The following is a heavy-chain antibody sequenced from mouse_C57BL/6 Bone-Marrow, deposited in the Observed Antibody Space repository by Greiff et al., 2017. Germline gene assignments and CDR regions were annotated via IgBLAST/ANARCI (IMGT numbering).Heavy chain of an antibody. CDR1: GYTFTGYW. V-gene: IGHV1-9*01. Sequence: QVQLQQSGAELMKPGASVKLSCKATGYTFTGYWIEWVKQRPGHGLEWIGEILPGSGSTNYNEKFKGKTTFTADTSSSTAYMQLSSLTTEDSAIYYCAREALYDGCYVGFAYWGQGTLVTVSA. J-gene: IGHJ3*01. CDR2: ILPGSGST. CDR3: AREALYDGCYVGFAY. D-gene: IGHD2-3*01.